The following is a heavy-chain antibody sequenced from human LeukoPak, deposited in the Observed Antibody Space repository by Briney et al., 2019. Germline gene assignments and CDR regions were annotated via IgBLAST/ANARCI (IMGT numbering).Heavy chain of an antibody. CDR2: IIPILGIA. CDR1: GGTFSSYA. V-gene: IGHV1-69*04. CDR3: ARASIVATIMLDY. Sequence: SVKVSCKASGGTFSSYAISWVRQAPGQGLEWMGRIIPILGIANYAQKFQGRVTITADKSTSTAYMELSSLRSEDTAVYYCARASIVATIMLDYWGQGTLVTVSS. D-gene: IGHD5-12*01. J-gene: IGHJ4*02.